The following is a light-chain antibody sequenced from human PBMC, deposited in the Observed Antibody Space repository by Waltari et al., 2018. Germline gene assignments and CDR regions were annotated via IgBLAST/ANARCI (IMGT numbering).Light chain of an antibody. Sequence: QSALTQPASVSGSLGQSITISCTGSSSNVGSYDLVSWYQHHPGEAPKPLIYEFVKRPSGVSNRFSGSKSGNAASLTISGLQAEDEATYYCCSYANSSPRLVFGGGTELAVL. CDR2: EFV. CDR3: CSYANSSPRLV. CDR1: SSNVGSYDL. J-gene: IGLJ2*01. V-gene: IGLV2-23*02.